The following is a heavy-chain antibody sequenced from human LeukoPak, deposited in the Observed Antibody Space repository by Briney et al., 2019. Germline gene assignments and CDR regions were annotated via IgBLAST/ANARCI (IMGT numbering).Heavy chain of an antibody. CDR2: IYSGGNT. CDR1: GFTVTSNS. D-gene: IGHD3-9*01. CDR3: ARDAGYYDGMTGYYSRNYFDY. J-gene: IGHJ4*02. Sequence: AGGSLRLSCAASGFTVTSNSMSWVRQAPGKGLEWVSVIYSGGNTYYADSVKGRFTISRDNSKNTLYLQMNTLRAEDTAVYYCARDAGYYDGMTGYYSRNYFDYWGQGTLVTVSS. V-gene: IGHV3-53*01.